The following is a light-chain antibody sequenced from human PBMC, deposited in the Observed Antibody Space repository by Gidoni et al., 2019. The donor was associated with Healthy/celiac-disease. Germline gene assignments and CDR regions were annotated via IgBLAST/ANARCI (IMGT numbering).Light chain of an antibody. CDR1: SSDVGGYNY. CDR2: DVS. J-gene: IGLJ1*01. V-gene: IGLV2-14*03. CDR3: SSYTSSSTYV. Sequence: LTQPASVSGSPGQSITISCTGTSSDVGGYNYVSWYQQHPGKAPKLMIYDVSNRPSGVSNRFSGSKSGNTASLTISGLQAEDEADYYCSSYTSSSTYVFGTGTKVTVL.